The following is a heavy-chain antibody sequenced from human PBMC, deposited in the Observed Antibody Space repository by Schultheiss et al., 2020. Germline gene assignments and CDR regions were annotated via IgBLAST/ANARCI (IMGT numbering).Heavy chain of an antibody. CDR3: ARDRSGYDGEYYYYYMDV. CDR2: IYHSGST. V-gene: IGHV4-34*01. D-gene: IGHD5-12*01. Sequence: SETLSLTCAVYGGSFSGYYWSWIRQPPGKGLEWIGEIYHSGSTYYNPSLKSRVTISVDTSKNQFSLKLSSVTAADTAVYYCARDRSGYDGEYYYYYMDVWGKGTTVTVSS. J-gene: IGHJ6*03. CDR1: GGSFSGYY.